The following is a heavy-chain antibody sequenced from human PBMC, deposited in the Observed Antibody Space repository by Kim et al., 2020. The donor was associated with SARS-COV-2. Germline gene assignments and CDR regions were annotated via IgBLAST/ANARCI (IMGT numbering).Heavy chain of an antibody. J-gene: IGHJ6*02. V-gene: IGHV3-15*01. CDR1: GFTFSNAW. CDR3: TTDLADTVNYYYYYGMDV. Sequence: GGSLRLSCAASGFTFSNAWMSWVRQAPGKGLEWVGRIKSKTDGGTTDYAAPVKGRFTISRDDSKNTLYLQMNSLKTEDTAVYYCTTDLADTVNYYYYYGMDVWGQGTTVTVSS. CDR2: IKSKTDGGTT. D-gene: IGHD4-4*01.